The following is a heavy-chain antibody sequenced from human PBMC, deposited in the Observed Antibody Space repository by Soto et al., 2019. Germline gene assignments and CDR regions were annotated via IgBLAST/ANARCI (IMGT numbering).Heavy chain of an antibody. V-gene: IGHV3-23*01. CDR3: PRVEVLISGGYALRNYYYYGMDV. CDR1: GFTFSSYA. CDR2: ISGSGGST. D-gene: IGHD3-22*01. J-gene: IGHJ6*01. Sequence: EVQLLESGGGLVQPGGSLRLSCAASGFTFSSYAMSWVRQAPGKGLEWVSAISGSGGSTYYADSVKGRCPISRDNPKNTLQLQKNRPRADDPAVYYCPRVEVLISGGYALRNYYYYGMDVWGQGTTVTVSS.